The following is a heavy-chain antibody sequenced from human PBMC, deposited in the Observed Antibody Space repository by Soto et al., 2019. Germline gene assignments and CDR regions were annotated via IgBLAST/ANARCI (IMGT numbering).Heavy chain of an antibody. V-gene: IGHV4-59*01. J-gene: IGHJ6*02. CDR1: GGSISSYY. CDR3: ARGPPFIAARRGYYYYGMDV. D-gene: IGHD6-6*01. CDR2: IYYSGST. Sequence: PSETLSLTCTVSGGSISSYYWSWIRQPPGKGLEWIGYIYYSGSTNYNPSLKSRVTISVDTSKNQFSLKLSSVTAADTAVYYCARGPPFIAARRGYYYYGMDVWGQGTTVTVSS.